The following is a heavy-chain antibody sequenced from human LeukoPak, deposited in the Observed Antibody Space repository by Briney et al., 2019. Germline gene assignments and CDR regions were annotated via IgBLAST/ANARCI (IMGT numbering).Heavy chain of an antibody. V-gene: IGHV3-7*03. CDR2: IKQDGSEK. D-gene: IGHD2-2*01. CDR3: AKVRCSSPSCVGLHY. CDR1: GFTFSSYW. J-gene: IGHJ4*02. Sequence: GGSLRLSCAASGFTFSSYWMSWVRQAPGKGLEWVANIKQDGSEKYYVDSVKGRFTISRDNSKNTVYVQMNSLRAEDTAVYYCAKVRCSSPSCVGLHYWGQGNLVTVSS.